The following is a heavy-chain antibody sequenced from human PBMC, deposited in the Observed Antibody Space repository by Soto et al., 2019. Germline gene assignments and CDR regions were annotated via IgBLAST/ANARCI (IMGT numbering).Heavy chain of an antibody. CDR2: TRNKANSYTT. J-gene: IGHJ6*02. CDR3: ARMGYYYGSALDV. V-gene: IGHV3-72*01. Sequence: EVQLVESGGGLVQPGGSLRLSCAASGFTFSDHYMDWVRQAPGKGLEWVGRTRNKANSYTTEYAASVKGRFTISRDASKNSLYLKMNSLKTEDTAVYYCARMGYYYGSALDVWGQGTTVTVSS. CDR1: GFTFSDHY. D-gene: IGHD3-10*01.